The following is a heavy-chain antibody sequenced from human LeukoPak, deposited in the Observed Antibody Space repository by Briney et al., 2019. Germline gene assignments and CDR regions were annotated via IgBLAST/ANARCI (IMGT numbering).Heavy chain of an antibody. V-gene: IGHV3-23*01. CDR2: ISGSGGST. CDR1: GFTFSSYA. J-gene: IGHJ4*02. CDR3: AKLPVAGLYFDY. Sequence: GGSLRLSCAASGFTFSSYAMSWVRQAPGKGLEWISAISGSGGSTYYVDSVKGRFTISRDNSKNTLYLQMNSLRVEDTAVYFCAKLPVAGLYFDYWGQGTLVTVSS. D-gene: IGHD6-19*01.